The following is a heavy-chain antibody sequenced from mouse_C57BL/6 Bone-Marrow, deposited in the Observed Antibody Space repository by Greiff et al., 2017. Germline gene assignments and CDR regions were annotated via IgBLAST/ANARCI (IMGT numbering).Heavy chain of an antibody. J-gene: IGHJ3*01. Sequence: VQLQQSGAELMKPGASVKLSCTATGYTFTGYWIAWVKQRPGHGLEWIGEIFPGNGTTNYTEKFKGKATFTAETSSNTAYMQLSSLATEDSAIDYCARGLLWSSWFAYWGQGTLVTVSA. CDR3: ARGLLWSSWFAY. V-gene: IGHV1-9*01. CDR2: IFPGNGTT. D-gene: IGHD2-1*01. CDR1: GYTFTGYW.